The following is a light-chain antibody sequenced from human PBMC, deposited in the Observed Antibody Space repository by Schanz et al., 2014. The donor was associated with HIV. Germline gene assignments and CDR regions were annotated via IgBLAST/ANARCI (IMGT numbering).Light chain of an antibody. CDR1: RSNVGTNT. J-gene: IGLJ3*02. CDR2: SNS. Sequence: QSVLTQPPSASGTPGQRVTISCSGSRSNVGTNTVNWYQQLPGTAPQLLIYSNSQRPSGVPDRFSGSKSGTSASLAISGLQSEDEADYYCTTWDDTLNGWVFRGGTKLTVL. V-gene: IGLV1-44*01. CDR3: TTWDDTLNGWV.